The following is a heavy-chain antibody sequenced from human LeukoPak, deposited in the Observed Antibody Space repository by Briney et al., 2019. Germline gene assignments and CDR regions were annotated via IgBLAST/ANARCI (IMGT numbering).Heavy chain of an antibody. Sequence: AETLSLTCTVSGGSISIYYWSWIRQPPGKGLEWIGYIYYSGSTNYNPSLKSRVTISVDTSKNQFSLKLSSVTAADTAVYYCARAQGYDYVWGGYRSADGWFDPWGQGTLVTVSS. J-gene: IGHJ5*02. CDR3: ARAQGYDYVWGGYRSADGWFDP. CDR2: IYYSGST. CDR1: GGSISIYY. D-gene: IGHD3-16*02. V-gene: IGHV4-59*01.